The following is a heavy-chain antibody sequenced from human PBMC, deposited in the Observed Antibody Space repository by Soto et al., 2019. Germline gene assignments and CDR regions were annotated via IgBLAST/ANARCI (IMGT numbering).Heavy chain of an antibody. CDR2: IYRTGST. D-gene: IGHD2-8*02. J-gene: IGHJ4*02. V-gene: IGHV4-4*02. Sequence: PSETLSLTCAVSGGSFTSNNWWTWVRQPPGQGLEWIGEIYRTGSTNYNPSLKSRVTISLDKSENQFSLKVTSLTAADTAVYYCVSRDAGTGVDYWGQGTLVTVSS. CDR1: GGSFTSNNW. CDR3: VSRDAGTGVDY.